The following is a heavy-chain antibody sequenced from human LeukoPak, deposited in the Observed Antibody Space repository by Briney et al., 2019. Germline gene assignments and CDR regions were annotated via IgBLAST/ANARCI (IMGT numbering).Heavy chain of an antibody. J-gene: IGHJ4*02. Sequence: GRSLRLSCAASGFTFSSYAMSWVRQAPGKGLEWVSAISGSGGSTYYADSVKGRFTISRDNSKNTLYLQMNSLRAEDTAVYYCASSYYYDSSVIYWGQGTLVTVSS. CDR3: ASSYYYDSSVIY. CDR1: GFTFSSYA. D-gene: IGHD3-22*01. CDR2: ISGSGGST. V-gene: IGHV3-23*01.